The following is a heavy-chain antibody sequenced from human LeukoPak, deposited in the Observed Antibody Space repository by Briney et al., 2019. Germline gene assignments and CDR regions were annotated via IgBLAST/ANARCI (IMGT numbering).Heavy chain of an antibody. CDR3: ATEPPLPMVGFRWFDP. CDR1: GYSISSGYY. V-gene: IGHV4-38-2*02. Sequence: PSETLSLTCTVSGYSISSGYYWGWIRQPPGKGLEWIGSIYHSGSTYYNPSLKSRVTISVDTSKNQFSLKLSSVTAADTAVYYCATEPPLPMVGFRWFDPWGQGTLVTVSS. J-gene: IGHJ5*02. CDR2: IYHSGST. D-gene: IGHD3-10*01.